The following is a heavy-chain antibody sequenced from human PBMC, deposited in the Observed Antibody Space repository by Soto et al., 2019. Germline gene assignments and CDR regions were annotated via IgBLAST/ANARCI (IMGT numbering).Heavy chain of an antibody. CDR3: ARGGTFAYDTSGYSVY. D-gene: IGHD3-22*01. J-gene: IGHJ4*02. CDR2: IDPSDSRT. Sequence: GESLKISCEASGYMFPIYHISWVRQMPGKGLEWVGKIDPSDSRTMYRPSSRARITISVDKSINTAYLEWGRLRSDDTAVYYCARGGTFAYDTSGYSVYWGQGTLVTVSS. V-gene: IGHV5-10-1*01. CDR1: GYMFPIYH.